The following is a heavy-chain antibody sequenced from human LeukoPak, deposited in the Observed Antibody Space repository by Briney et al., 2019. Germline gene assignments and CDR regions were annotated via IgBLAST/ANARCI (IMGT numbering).Heavy chain of an antibody. J-gene: IGHJ4*02. V-gene: IGHV4-59*01. D-gene: IGHD6-19*01. CDR1: GFSISSYY. Sequence: SETLSLTCTVSGFSISSYYRSWIRQPPGKGLEWIGYIYYSGSTNYNPSLKSRVTISVDTSKNQFSLKLSSVTAADTAVYYCARDLAVAGYFDYWGQGTLVTVSS. CDR2: IYYSGST. CDR3: ARDLAVAGYFDY.